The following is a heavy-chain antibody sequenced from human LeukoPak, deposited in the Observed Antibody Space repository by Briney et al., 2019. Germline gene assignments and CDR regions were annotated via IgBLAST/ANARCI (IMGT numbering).Heavy chain of an antibody. CDR3: ARVLKLWSPLDY. D-gene: IGHD2-21*01. V-gene: IGHV4-34*01. J-gene: IGHJ4*02. CDR2: INHSGST. CDR1: GGSFSGYY. Sequence: PSETLSLTCAVYGGSFSGYYWSWIRQPPGKGLEWIGEINHSGSTNYNPSLKSRVTISVDTSKHQFSLKLISVTAADTAVYYCARVLKLWSPLDYWGQGTLVTVSS.